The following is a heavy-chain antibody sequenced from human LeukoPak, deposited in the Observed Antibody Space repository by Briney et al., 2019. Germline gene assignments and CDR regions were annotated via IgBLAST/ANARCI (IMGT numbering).Heavy chain of an antibody. CDR1: GGTFSSYA. Sequence: SVKVSCKASGGTFSSYAISWVRQAPGQGLEWMGGIIPIFGTANYAQKFQGRATITTDESTSTAYMELSSLRSEDTAVYYCARDLPKKLIAVAGRDYYYYMDVWGKGTTVTVSS. V-gene: IGHV1-69*05. J-gene: IGHJ6*03. D-gene: IGHD6-19*01. CDR3: ARDLPKKLIAVAGRDYYYYMDV. CDR2: IIPIFGTA.